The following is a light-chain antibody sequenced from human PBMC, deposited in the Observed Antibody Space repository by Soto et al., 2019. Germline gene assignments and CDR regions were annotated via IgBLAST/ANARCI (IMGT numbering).Light chain of an antibody. CDR1: SGSFDRNY. CDR2: EDN. Sequence: NFLLTQPHSVSESPGKTVTISCTRSSGSFDRNYVQWYQQRPGSAPTIVIYEDNQRPSGVPDRFSGSIDSSSNSASLTISGLKTEDEANYYCQSYDSSDVVFGGGTKLPVL. V-gene: IGLV6-57*04. J-gene: IGLJ2*01. CDR3: QSYDSSDVV.